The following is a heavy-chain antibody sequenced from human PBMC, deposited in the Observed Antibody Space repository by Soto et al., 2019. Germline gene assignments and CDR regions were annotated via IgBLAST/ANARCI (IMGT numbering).Heavy chain of an antibody. V-gene: IGHV1-3*01. Sequence: QVQLVQSGAEVKKPGASVKVSCKASGYTFTSYAMHWVRQAPGQRLEWMGWINAGNGNTKYSQKFQGRVTITRDTSARTAYMELSSLRSEDTAVYYCARRHSGYATVAGMEGDLDYWGQGTLVTVSS. D-gene: IGHD5-12*01. CDR3: ARRHSGYATVAGMEGDLDY. CDR1: GYTFTSYA. CDR2: INAGNGNT. J-gene: IGHJ4*02.